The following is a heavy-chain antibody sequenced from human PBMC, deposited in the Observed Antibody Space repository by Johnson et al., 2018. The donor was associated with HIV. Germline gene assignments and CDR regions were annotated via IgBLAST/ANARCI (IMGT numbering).Heavy chain of an antibody. D-gene: IGHD3-16*01. J-gene: IGHJ3*02. CDR2: ISSSTNTI. CDR1: GFTFSDYY. V-gene: IGHV3-11*04. CDR3: VRDAFDFRDATGRFGGAGFDI. Sequence: QVQLVESGGGLVQPDKSLRLSCAASGFTFSDYYMSWIRQAPGKGLEWLSYISSSTNTIYYADSVKGRFTISRDNAKNSLSLQINSRRAEDTAVYYCVRDAFDFRDATGRFGGAGFDIGGQWTVVTVSS.